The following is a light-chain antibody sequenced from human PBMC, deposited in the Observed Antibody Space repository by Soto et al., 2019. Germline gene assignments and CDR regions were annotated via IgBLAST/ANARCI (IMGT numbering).Light chain of an antibody. CDR3: AAWDDSLNGHV. CDR2: DNT. Sequence: QSALTQPPSVSGSPGQSVAISCTGTSSDLGNYNRVSWYQQPPGTAPKLIIYDNTNRPSGVPDRFSGSKSGDSASLTISGFQSEDEADYYCAAWDDSLNGHVFGTGTKVTVL. CDR1: SSDLGNYNR. J-gene: IGLJ1*01. V-gene: IGLV2-18*01.